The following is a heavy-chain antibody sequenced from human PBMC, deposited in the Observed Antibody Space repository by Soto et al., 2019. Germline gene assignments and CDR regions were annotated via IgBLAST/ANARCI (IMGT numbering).Heavy chain of an antibody. CDR1: GFTFADYA. Sequence: EVQLVESGGGLVQPGRSLRLSCAASGFTFADYALHWVRQAPGKGLEWVSGISWNSGSTGYADSVKGRFIVSRDNAKNSLYLQMNRLRAEATAWDYCAKDHMWGGDSSTYYVDDWGQGTLVTVSS. CDR3: AKDHMWGGDSSTYYVDD. CDR2: ISWNSGST. J-gene: IGHJ4*02. D-gene: IGHD3-22*01. V-gene: IGHV3-9*01.